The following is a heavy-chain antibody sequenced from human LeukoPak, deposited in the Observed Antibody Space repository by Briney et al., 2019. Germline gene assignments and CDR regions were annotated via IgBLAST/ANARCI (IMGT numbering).Heavy chain of an antibody. V-gene: IGHV1-8*01. CDR2: MNPNSGNT. D-gene: IGHD3-22*01. J-gene: IGHJ4*02. Sequence: ASVKVSCKASGYTFTSYDINWVRQATGQGLEWMGWMNPNSGNTGYAQKFQGSVTMTRNTSISTAYMELSSLRSEDTAVYYCARGYYAYYYDSSGYYDGGDYWGQGTLVTVSS. CDR1: GYTFTSYD. CDR3: ARGYYAYYYDSSGYYDGGDY.